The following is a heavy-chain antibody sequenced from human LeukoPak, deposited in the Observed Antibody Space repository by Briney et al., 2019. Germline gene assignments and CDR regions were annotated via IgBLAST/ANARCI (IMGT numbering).Heavy chain of an antibody. J-gene: IGHJ3*02. V-gene: IGHV3-21*01. Sequence: GGSLRLSCAASGFTFSSYSMNWVRQAPGKGLEWVSSISSSSSYIYYADSVKGRFTISRDNAKNSPYLQMNSLRAEDTAVYYCARRAADAFDIWGQGTMVTVSS. D-gene: IGHD6-25*01. CDR1: GFTFSSYS. CDR2: ISSSSSYI. CDR3: ARRAADAFDI.